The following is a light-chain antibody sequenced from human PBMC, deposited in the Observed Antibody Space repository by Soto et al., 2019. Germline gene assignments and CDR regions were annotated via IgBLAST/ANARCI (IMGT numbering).Light chain of an antibody. CDR3: QSYDSSLSGWV. CDR1: SSNLWAGYD. V-gene: IGLV1-40*01. CDR2: GNS. J-gene: IGLJ3*02. Sequence: QSVLTQPPSVSGAPGQRVTISCTGSSSNLWAGYDVHWYQQLPGTAPKLLIYGNSNRPSGVPDRFSGSKSGTSASLALTGLQAEDEADYYCQSYDSSLSGWVFGGGTKLTVL.